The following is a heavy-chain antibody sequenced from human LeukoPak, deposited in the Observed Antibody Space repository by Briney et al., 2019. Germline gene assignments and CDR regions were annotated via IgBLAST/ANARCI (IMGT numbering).Heavy chain of an antibody. Sequence: TGGSLRLSCAASGFTFNLYSTNWVRQAPGKGLECVSYISSSSSTIYYAESVKGRFTISRDNAKNSLYLQMNSLRDEDTAVYYCARDLSATYYFDFWGQGTPVTVSS. D-gene: IGHD6-25*01. CDR2: ISSSSSTI. CDR1: GFTFNLYS. CDR3: ARDLSATYYFDF. V-gene: IGHV3-48*02. J-gene: IGHJ4*02.